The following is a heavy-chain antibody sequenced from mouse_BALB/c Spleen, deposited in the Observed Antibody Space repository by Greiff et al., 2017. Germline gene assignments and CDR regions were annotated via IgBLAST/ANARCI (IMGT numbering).Heavy chain of an antibody. Sequence: QVQLQQSAAELARPGASVKMSCKASGYTFTSYTMHWVKQRPGQGLEWIGYINPSSGYTEYNQKFKDKTTLTADKSSSTAYMQLSSLTSEDSAVYYCARGFTTVVARYFDVWGAGTTVTVSS. V-gene: IGHV1-4*02. J-gene: IGHJ1*01. CDR3: ARGFTTVVARYFDV. CDR2: INPSSGYT. D-gene: IGHD1-1*01. CDR1: GYTFTSYT.